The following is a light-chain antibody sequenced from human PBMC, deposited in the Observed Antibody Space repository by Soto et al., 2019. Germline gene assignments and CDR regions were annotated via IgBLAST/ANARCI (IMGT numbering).Light chain of an antibody. V-gene: IGKV3-11*01. CDR1: QSVSSY. CDR3: QQRSNWPPTWT. CDR2: DAS. J-gene: IGKJ1*01. Sequence: EIVLTQSPATLSLSPGERANISCRASQSVSSYLAWYQHKPGQAPRLLIYDASKRATGIPARFSGSGSGTDFTLTISSLEPEDFAVYYCQQRSNWPPTWTFGQGTRVEIK.